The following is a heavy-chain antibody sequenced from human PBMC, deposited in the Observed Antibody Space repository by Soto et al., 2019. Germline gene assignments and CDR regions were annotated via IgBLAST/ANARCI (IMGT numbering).Heavy chain of an antibody. CDR1: GFTFSSYA. V-gene: IGHV3-23*01. J-gene: IGHJ6*02. CDR2: ISGSGGST. CDR3: AKDYQTNTIPPGYYGMDV. Sequence: PGGSLRLSCAASGFTFSSYAMSWVRQAPGKGLEWVSAISGSGGSTYYADSVKGRFTISRDNSRNTLYLQMNSLRAEGTAVYYCAKDYQTNTIPPGYYGMDVWGQGTTVTVSS. D-gene: IGHD3-3*01.